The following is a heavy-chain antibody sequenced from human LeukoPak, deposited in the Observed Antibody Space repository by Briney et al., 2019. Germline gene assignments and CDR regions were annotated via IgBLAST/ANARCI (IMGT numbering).Heavy chain of an antibody. CDR3: VRDRGTYRPIDY. J-gene: IGHJ4*02. Sequence: PGGSLRLSCAASGLTFSMYWMSWVRQAPGKGLEWVGNIKPDGSQKYYVDSVKGRFTISRDNDKNSPYLQMNSLRAEDRAIYYCVRDRGTYRPIDYWGQGTLVTVSS. D-gene: IGHD1-26*01. CDR2: IKPDGSQK. V-gene: IGHV3-7*03. CDR1: GLTFSMYW.